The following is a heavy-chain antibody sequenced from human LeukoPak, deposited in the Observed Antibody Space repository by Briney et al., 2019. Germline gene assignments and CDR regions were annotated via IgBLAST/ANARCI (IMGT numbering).Heavy chain of an antibody. CDR3: ARDPAAWGGYRYFDY. Sequence: ASVKVSCKASGYTFTTYAINWVRQAPGQGLEWMGWINTNTGYPRYAQGFSGRFVFSMDTSVSTAYLQISSLKVEDTAVYYCARDPAAWGGYRYFDYWGQGTRVTVSS. D-gene: IGHD3-16*02. V-gene: IGHV7-4-1*02. J-gene: IGHJ4*02. CDR1: GYTFTTYA. CDR2: INTNTGYP.